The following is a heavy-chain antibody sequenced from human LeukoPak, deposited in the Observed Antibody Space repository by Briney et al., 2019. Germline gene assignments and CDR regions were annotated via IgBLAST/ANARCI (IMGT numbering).Heavy chain of an antibody. CDR3: AKGSYFGSGQYYFDY. J-gene: IGHJ4*02. CDR1: GFTFSTYA. V-gene: IGHV3-23*01. Sequence: GGSLRLSCAASGFTFSTYAMSWVRQAPGKGLEWVSAISGNGGSTYYADSVTGRFTISRDNSKNTLYLQMNSLRAEDTAVYYCAKGSYFGSGQYYFDYGGQGTLVTVYS. CDR2: ISGNGGST. D-gene: IGHD3-10*01.